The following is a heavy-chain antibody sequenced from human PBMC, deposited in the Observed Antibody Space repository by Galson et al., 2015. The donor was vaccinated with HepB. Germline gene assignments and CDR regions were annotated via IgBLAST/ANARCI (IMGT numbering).Heavy chain of an antibody. CDR1: GYTFTSYD. CDR3: ARSRGYGGYVSSF. J-gene: IGHJ3*01. D-gene: IGHD5-12*01. Sequence: SVKVSCKASGYTFTSYDINWVRQATGQGLEWMGWMNPNSGNTGYAQKFQGRVTITADESTSTAYMELSSLRSEDTAVYYCARSRGYGGYVSSFWGQGTMVTVSS. CDR2: MNPNSGNT. V-gene: IGHV1-8*01.